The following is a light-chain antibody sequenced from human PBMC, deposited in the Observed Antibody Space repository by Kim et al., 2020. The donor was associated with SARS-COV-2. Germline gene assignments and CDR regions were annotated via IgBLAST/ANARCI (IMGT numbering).Light chain of an antibody. V-gene: IGLV3-1*01. CDR2: QDS. CDR1: NLGDKY. CDR3: QAWDSSLVV. J-gene: IGLJ2*01. Sequence: SYELTQPPSVSVSPGQTASITCSGDNLGDKYACWYQQRPGQSPVLVIYQDSKRPSGIPERFSGPNSGNTATLTISGTQAMDEADYYCQAWDSSLVVFGGGTQLTVL.